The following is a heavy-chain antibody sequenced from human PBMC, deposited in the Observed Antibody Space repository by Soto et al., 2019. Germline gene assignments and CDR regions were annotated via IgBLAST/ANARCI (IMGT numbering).Heavy chain of an antibody. D-gene: IGHD3-3*01. CDR2: INTGNGHT. V-gene: IGHV1-3*04. CDR1: GYTFTAYG. J-gene: IGHJ5*02. CDR3: ASRGYDFWSGLDP. Sequence: VASVKVSCKASGYTFTAYGIHWVRQAPGQRLEWMGWINTGNGHTKYSQKFQGRVTITRDTSARTAYMELNSPRSEDTAVYYCASRGYDFWSGLDPWGKGTLVTVSS.